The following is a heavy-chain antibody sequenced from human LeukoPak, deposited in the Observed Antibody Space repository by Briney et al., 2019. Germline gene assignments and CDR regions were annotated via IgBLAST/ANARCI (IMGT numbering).Heavy chain of an antibody. D-gene: IGHD2-21*01. CDR3: ARQIPEFFFDY. Sequence: PDTLSLTCTVSGGSIRSSSYYWGWIRQPPGKGLELIGNIYYAGSTFYNPSLKSRVTISVDTSKNQFSLRLSSVTAADTAVYYCARQIPEFFFDYWGQGTLVTVSS. CDR2: IYYAGST. CDR1: GGSIRSSSYY. J-gene: IGHJ4*02. V-gene: IGHV4-39*01.